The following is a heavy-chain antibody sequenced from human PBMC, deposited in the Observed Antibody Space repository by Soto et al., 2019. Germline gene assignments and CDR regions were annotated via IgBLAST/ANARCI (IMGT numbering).Heavy chain of an antibody. V-gene: IGHV4-30-4*01. CDR1: GGSISSGDYY. Sequence: PSETLSLTCTVSGGSISSGDYYWSWIRQPPGKGLEWIGYIYYSGSTYYNPSLKSRVTISVDTSKNQFSLKLSSVTAADTAVYYCARVRLYGNSSPSWFDPWGQGTLVTVSS. CDR3: ARVRLYGNSSPSWFDP. J-gene: IGHJ5*02. D-gene: IGHD4-17*01. CDR2: IYYSGST.